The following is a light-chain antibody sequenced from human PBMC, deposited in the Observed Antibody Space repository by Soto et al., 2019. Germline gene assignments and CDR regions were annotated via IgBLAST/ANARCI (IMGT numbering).Light chain of an antibody. CDR1: SSDVGDYNY. CDR2: DVS. J-gene: IGLJ1*01. Sequence: QSALTQPASVSGSPGQSITISCTGSSSDVGDYNYVAWYQQHPDKAPKLMIFDVSSRPSGVSNRFYGSKSGSTASLTISGFQAEDEADYFCSSYSSSGTLYVFGTGTKVTVL. CDR3: SSYSSSGTLYV. V-gene: IGLV2-14*03.